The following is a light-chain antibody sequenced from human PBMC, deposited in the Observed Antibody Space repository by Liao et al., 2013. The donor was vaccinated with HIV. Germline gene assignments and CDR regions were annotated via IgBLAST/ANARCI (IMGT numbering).Light chain of an antibody. CDR2: HDT. V-gene: IGLV3-21*04. CDR3: QVWDTTSDHGV. CDR1: SIGSKS. J-gene: IGLJ1*01. Sequence: SYELTQPSSLSVAPGKTARMTCGGNSIGSKSVHWYQQKPGQAPVLVISHDTDRPSGIPERFSGSNSGNTATLSISRVEAGDDADYYCQVWDTTSDHGVFGTGTKVTVL.